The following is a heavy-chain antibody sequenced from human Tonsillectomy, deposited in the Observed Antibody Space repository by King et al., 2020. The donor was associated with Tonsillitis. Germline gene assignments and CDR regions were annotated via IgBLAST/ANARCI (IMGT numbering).Heavy chain of an antibody. CDR2: INSNSGGT. D-gene: IGHD3-22*01. J-gene: IGHJ3*02. Sequence: VQLVESGAEVKKPGASVKVSCKASGYIFAGYYLHWVRQAPGQGLEWMGGINSNSGGTNYAQKFQGWVTMTRDTSISTAYMELSRLRSDDTAVYYCARVGYYDSSGYWGAFDIWGQGTMVTVSS. CDR3: ARVGYYDSSGYWGAFDI. V-gene: IGHV1-2*04. CDR1: GYIFAGYY.